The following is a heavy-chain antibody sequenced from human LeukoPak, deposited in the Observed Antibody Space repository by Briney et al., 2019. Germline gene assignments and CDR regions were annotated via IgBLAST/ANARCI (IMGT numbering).Heavy chain of an antibody. J-gene: IGHJ6*03. Sequence: GGSLRLSCAASGFTFSSYWMSWVRQAPEKGLEWVANIKQDGSEKYYVDSVKGRFTISRDNDKNSLYLQMNSLRAEDTAVYYCARDRSAAPGYMDVWGKGTTVTVSS. D-gene: IGHD3-10*01. V-gene: IGHV3-7*01. CDR2: IKQDGSEK. CDR1: GFTFSSYW. CDR3: ARDRSAAPGYMDV.